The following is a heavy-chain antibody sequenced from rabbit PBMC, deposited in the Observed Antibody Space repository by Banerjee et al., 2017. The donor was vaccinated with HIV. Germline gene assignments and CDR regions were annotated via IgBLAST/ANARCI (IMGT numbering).Heavy chain of an antibody. CDR1: GFSFSSGYY. V-gene: IGHV1S45*01. D-gene: IGHD5-1*01. J-gene: IGHJ4*01. CDR2: IDGGSSGST. Sequence: QEQLEESGGDLVKPEGSLTLTCTASGFSFSSGYYMSWVRQAPGKGLEWIACIDGGSSGSTGYASWAKGRFTISKTSSTTVTLQMTSLTAADTATYFCARDFGLWGPGTLVTVS. CDR3: ARDFGL.